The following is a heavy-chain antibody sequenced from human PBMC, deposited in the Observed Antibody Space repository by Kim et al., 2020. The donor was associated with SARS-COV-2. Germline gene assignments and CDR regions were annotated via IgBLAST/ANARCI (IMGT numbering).Heavy chain of an antibody. V-gene: IGHV3-33*05. CDR3: ARDLGPIPIIAAAGLDY. J-gene: IGHJ4*02. CDR2: ISYDGSNK. CDR1: GFTFSSYG. D-gene: IGHD6-13*01. Sequence: GGSLRLSCAASGFTFSSYGMHWVRQAPGKGLEWVAVISYDGSNKYYADSVKGRSTISRDNSKNTLYLQMNSLRAEDTAVYYCARDLGPIPIIAAAGLDYWGQRTLVTVSS.